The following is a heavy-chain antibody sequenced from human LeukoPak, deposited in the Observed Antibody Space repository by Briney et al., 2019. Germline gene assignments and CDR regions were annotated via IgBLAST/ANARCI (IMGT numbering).Heavy chain of an antibody. Sequence: SETLSLTCTVSGGSIGSGYYWAWIRQPPGKGLEWIGSIHYGGTTHYNPSLQSRVTISADTSKNQFALDLRTVTAADTAVYYCTRDIGDFVSDFWGQGTLVTVSS. CDR1: GGSIGSGYY. V-gene: IGHV4-39*02. J-gene: IGHJ4*02. CDR2: IHYGGTT. D-gene: IGHD2-21*02. CDR3: TRDIGDFVSDF.